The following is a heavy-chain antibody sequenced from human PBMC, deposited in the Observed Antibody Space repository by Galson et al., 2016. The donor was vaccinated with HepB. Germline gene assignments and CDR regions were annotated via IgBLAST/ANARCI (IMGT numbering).Heavy chain of an antibody. Sequence: SLRLSCAASGFSFSCSAMHWVRQAPGKGLEWVAVISYHGSNKYYVDSVKGRFTISRDNSKNTLYLQMNSLRVEDTAMYYCARDGYYYGSESYGAATYWGQGTPVTVSS. CDR3: ARDGYYYGSESYGAATY. J-gene: IGHJ4*02. CDR1: GFSFSCSA. V-gene: IGHV3-30*04. CDR2: ISYHGSNK. D-gene: IGHD3-10*01.